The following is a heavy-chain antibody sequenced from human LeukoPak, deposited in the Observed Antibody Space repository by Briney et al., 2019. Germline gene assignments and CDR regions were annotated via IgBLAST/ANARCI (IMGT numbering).Heavy chain of an antibody. CDR2: IYSGGST. J-gene: IGHJ6*03. CDR1: GFTVSSNY. Sequence: TGGSLRLSCAASGFTVSSNYMSWVRQAPGKGLEWVSVIYSGGSTYYADSVKGRFTISRDNSKNTLYLQMNSLRADDTAVYYCARVGTYGDKYYCYMDVWGKGTTVTVSS. D-gene: IGHD4-17*01. V-gene: IGHV3-53*01. CDR3: ARVGTYGDKYYCYMDV.